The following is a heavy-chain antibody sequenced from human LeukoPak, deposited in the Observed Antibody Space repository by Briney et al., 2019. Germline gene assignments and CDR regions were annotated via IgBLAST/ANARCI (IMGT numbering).Heavy chain of an antibody. D-gene: IGHD3-10*01. CDR3: ARELFSSGSCPDG. J-gene: IGHJ4*02. CDR2: IWSDGSNK. V-gene: IGHV3-33*01. CDR1: GFTFSYYA. Sequence: QPGRSLRLSCAASGFTFSYYAIHWVRQAPGKGLEWVALIWSDGSNKYCADSVKGRITISRDNSKNTVYLQMNSLRAEDTAVYYCARELFSSGSCPDGWGQGTLVTVSS.